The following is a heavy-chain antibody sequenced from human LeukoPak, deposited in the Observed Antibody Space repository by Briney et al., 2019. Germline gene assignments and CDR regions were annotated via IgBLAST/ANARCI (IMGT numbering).Heavy chain of an antibody. D-gene: IGHD4-23*01. J-gene: IGHJ4*02. CDR2: IYTSGST. Sequence: SQTLSLTCTVSGGSISSGSYYWSWIRQPAGKGLEWIGRIYTSGSTNYNPSLKSRVTISVDTSKNQFSLKLSSVTAADTAVYYCARVSTTLDPHGRTPQVDYWGQGTLVTVSS. CDR1: GGSISSGSYY. V-gene: IGHV4-61*02. CDR3: ARVSTTLDPHGRTPQVDY.